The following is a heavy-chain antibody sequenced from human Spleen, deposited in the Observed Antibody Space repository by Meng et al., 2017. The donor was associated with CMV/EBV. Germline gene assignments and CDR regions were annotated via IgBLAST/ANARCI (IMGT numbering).Heavy chain of an antibody. V-gene: IGHV3-23*01. CDR3: TKDRSFRGFDY. CDR1: GFTFSSFS. CDR2: ISGSGGST. Sequence: GESLKISCAASGFTFSSFSMSWVRQAPGKGLEWVSVISGSGGSTNYADFVKGRFTISRDNARKSLYLEMNSLRVEDTALYYCTKDRSFRGFDYWGQGILVTVSS. J-gene: IGHJ4*02.